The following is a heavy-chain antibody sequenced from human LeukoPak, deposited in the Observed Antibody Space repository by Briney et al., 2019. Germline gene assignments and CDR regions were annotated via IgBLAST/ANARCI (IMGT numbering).Heavy chain of an antibody. D-gene: IGHD3-22*01. CDR1: GGSISSYY. Sequence: SETLSLTCTVSGGSISSYYWSWIRQTPGKGLEWIGYIYYSGSTNYNPSLKSRVTISVDTSKNQFSLKLSSVTAADTAVYYCAREGRYYDSSGYDSPFDYWGQGTLVTVSS. CDR3: AREGRYYDSSGYDSPFDY. V-gene: IGHV4-59*01. J-gene: IGHJ4*02. CDR2: IYYSGST.